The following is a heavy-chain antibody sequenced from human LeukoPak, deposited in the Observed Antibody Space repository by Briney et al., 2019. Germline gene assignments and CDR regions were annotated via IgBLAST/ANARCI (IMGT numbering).Heavy chain of an antibody. V-gene: IGHV3-30*18. D-gene: IGHD6-13*01. J-gene: IGHJ1*01. CDR3: AKEGAERISSCIQH. Sequence: GGSLRLSCAASGFIFSSYGMHWVRQAPGKGLEWVAVISYDGGAKYYADSVRGRFTISRDNSKSTLYLQMNSLRTEDTAVYYCAKEGAERISSCIQHWGQGTLVTVYS. CDR1: GFIFSSYG. CDR2: ISYDGGAK.